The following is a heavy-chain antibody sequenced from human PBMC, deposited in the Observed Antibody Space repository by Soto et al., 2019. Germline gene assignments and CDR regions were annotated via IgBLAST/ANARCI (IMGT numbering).Heavy chain of an antibody. V-gene: IGHV1-3*01. D-gene: IGHD4-17*01. J-gene: IGHJ4*02. CDR1: GYTFTSYA. CDR3: ARDFDYGDYVVMFDY. Sequence: GASVKVSCKASGYTFTSYAMHWVRQAPGKRLEWMGWINAGNGNTKYSQKFQGRVTITRDTSASTAYMELSSLRSEDTAVYYCARDFDYGDYVVMFDYWGQGPLVTVSS. CDR2: INAGNGNT.